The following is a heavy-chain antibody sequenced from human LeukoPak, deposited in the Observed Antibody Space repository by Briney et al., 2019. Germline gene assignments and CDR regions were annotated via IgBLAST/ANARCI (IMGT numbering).Heavy chain of an antibody. V-gene: IGHV4-59*11. D-gene: IGHD6-25*01. CDR2: IHYSGST. CDR1: GGSISSHY. CDR3: ARERAAYYYMDV. J-gene: IGHJ6*03. Sequence: SETLSLTCTVSGGSISSHYWSWIRQPPGKGLEWIGYIHYSGSTNYNPPLKSRVTISVDTYKNQFSLKLSSVTAADTAVYYCARERAAYYYMDVWGKGTTVTVSS.